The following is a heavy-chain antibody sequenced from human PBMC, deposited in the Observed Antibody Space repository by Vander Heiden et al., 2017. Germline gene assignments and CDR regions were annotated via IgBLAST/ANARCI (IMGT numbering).Heavy chain of an antibody. Sequence: EVQLAEPGGGLVQPGRSLRLSCSPSGFTFDDYAMHWVRQAPGKGLEWVSGISWNSGSVGYADSVKGRFTRSRDNAKNSLYLQMNSLRAEDTALYYCAKDSSGYGLGAFDIWGQGTMVTVSS. CDR3: AKDSSGYGLGAFDI. D-gene: IGHD3-22*01. V-gene: IGHV3-9*01. CDR1: GFTFDDYA. J-gene: IGHJ3*02. CDR2: ISWNSGSV.